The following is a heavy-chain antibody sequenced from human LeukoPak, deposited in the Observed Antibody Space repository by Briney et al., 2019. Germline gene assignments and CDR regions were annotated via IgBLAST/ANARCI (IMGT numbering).Heavy chain of an antibody. Sequence: GGSLRLSCAASGFTFSSYAMHWVRQAPGKGLEWVAVISYDGSNKYYADSVKGRFTISRDNSKNTLYLQMNSLRAEDTALYYCAKDGMDVWGQGTTVTVSS. CDR2: ISYDGSNK. CDR3: AKDGMDV. CDR1: GFTFSSYA. J-gene: IGHJ6*02. V-gene: IGHV3-30-3*01.